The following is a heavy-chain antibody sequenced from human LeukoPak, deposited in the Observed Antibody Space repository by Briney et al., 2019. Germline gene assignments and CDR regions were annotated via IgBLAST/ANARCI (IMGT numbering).Heavy chain of an antibody. CDR1: GFTFSSYG. V-gene: IGHV3-30*02. CDR3: AKVEYSSSSRVRFDY. J-gene: IGHJ4*02. CDR2: IRYDGSNK. Sequence: GGSLRLSCAASGFTFSSYGMHWVRQAPGKGLEWVAFIRYDGSNKYYADSVKGRFTISRDNSKNTLYLQMNSLRAEDTAVYYCAKVEYSSSSRVRFDYWGQGTWSPSPQ. D-gene: IGHD6-6*01.